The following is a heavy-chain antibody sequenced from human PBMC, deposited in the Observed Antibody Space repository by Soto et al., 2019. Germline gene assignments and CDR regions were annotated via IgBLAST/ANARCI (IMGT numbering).Heavy chain of an antibody. CDR2: IYYSGST. Sequence: PSETLSLTCTVSGGSISSYYWSWIRQPPGKGLEWIGYIYYSGSTNYNPSLKSRVTISVDTSKNQSSLKLSSVTAADTAVYYCARHWAPLYIEGSTSRHNWFDPWGQGTLVTVSS. CDR1: GGSISSYY. D-gene: IGHD2-2*01. V-gene: IGHV4-59*08. J-gene: IGHJ5*02. CDR3: ARHWAPLYIEGSTSRHNWFDP.